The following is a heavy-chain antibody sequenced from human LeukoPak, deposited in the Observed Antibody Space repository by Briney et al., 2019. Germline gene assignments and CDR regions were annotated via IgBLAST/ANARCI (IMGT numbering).Heavy chain of an antibody. J-gene: IGHJ6*02. V-gene: IGHV4-59*01. CDR3: ARVAAAARGGMDV. CDR1: GGSISSYY. CDR2: IYYSGST. D-gene: IGHD6-13*01. Sequence: SETLSLTCTASGGSISSYYWSWIRQPPGKGLEWIGYIYYSGSTNYNPSLKSRVTISVDTSKNQFSLKLSSVTAADTAVYYCARVAAAARGGMDVWGQGTTVTVSS.